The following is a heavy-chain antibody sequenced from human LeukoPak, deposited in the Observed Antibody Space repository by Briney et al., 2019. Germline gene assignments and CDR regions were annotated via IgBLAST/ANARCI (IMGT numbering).Heavy chain of an antibody. V-gene: IGHV1-3*01. CDR3: ASYRIAVACFDY. D-gene: IGHD6-19*01. Sequence: ASVKVSCKASGYTFTSYAMHWVRQAPGQRLEWMGWINAGNGNTKYSQKFQGRVTITRDTSASTAYMELSSLRSEDTAVYYCASYRIAVACFDYWGQAPLVTVSS. J-gene: IGHJ4*02. CDR1: GYTFTSYA. CDR2: INAGNGNT.